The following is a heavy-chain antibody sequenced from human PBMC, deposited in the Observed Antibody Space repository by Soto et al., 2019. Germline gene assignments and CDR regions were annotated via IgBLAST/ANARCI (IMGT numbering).Heavy chain of an antibody. J-gene: IGHJ4*02. Sequence: ASVKVSCKASGYIFTNYAMHWVRQAPGQRLEWMGWIHAGNGNTKYSEKFQGRVAITRDTSASTAYMELSSLRSEDTAVYYCARDRYYGSGTYNHFDYWGQGTLVTVSS. V-gene: IGHV1-3*01. CDR2: IHAGNGNT. CDR1: GYIFTNYA. D-gene: IGHD3-10*01. CDR3: ARDRYYGSGTYNHFDY.